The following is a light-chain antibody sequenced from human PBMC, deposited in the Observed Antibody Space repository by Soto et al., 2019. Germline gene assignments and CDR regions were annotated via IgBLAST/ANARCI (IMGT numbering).Light chain of an antibody. CDR1: QDISNY. V-gene: IGKV1-33*01. CDR2: DAS. CDR3: QQYDNLPPLT. Sequence: DIQMTQSPSSLSASVGDRVTITCQASQDISNYLNWYQQKPGKAPKLLIYDASNLETGVPSRFSGSGSGTDFTFTISSLQAEDIATYYCQQYDNLPPLTFGQGTKVEIK. J-gene: IGKJ1*01.